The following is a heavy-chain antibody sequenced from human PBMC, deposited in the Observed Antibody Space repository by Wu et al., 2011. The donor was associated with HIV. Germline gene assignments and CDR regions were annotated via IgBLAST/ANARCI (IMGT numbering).Heavy chain of an antibody. V-gene: IGHV1-24*01. CDR2: FDPEDGET. Sequence: QVQLVQSGTEVKKPGASVKVSCKVFGNTRAKSSIHWVRQAPGKGLEWMGSFDPEDGETIYALKFQGRVTMTEDSSTDTVYLDLNSLRSDDTAVYFCARQKFARGDQGWFFDLWGRGTL. CDR3: ARQKFARGDQGWFFDL. CDR1: GNTRAKSS. J-gene: IGHJ2*01.